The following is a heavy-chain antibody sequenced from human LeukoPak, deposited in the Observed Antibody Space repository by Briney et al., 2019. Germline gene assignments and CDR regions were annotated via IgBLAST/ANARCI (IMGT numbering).Heavy chain of an antibody. CDR2: ITSGCTP. CDR3: AKDYSESRVADVFFEY. J-gene: IGHJ4*02. D-gene: IGHD2-15*01. V-gene: IGHV3-23*01. Sequence: PGGSLRLSCAASGLTFSDHAMSWFRQAPGKGLEWVAGITSGCTPHYADSVKGRFTISRDNSKNTFHLQLNSLRAEDTAIYYCAKDYSESRVADVFFEYWGQGTLVTVSS. CDR1: GLTFSDHA.